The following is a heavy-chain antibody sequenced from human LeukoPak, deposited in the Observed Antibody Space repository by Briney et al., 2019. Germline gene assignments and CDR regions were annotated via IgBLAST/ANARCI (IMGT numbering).Heavy chain of an antibody. CDR1: GGSFSGSN. D-gene: IGHD3-3*01. V-gene: IGHV4-34*01. Sequence: TSETLSLACAVYGGSFSGSNWSWFRQPPGKGLEWIGEINHSGSTNYNPSLKSRVTISIDTSKNQISLKVRPVTAADTAVYYCAKHLRRRFFSRTLGFDPWGQGTLVTVSS. J-gene: IGHJ5*02. CDR3: AKHLRRRFFSRTLGFDP. CDR2: INHSGST.